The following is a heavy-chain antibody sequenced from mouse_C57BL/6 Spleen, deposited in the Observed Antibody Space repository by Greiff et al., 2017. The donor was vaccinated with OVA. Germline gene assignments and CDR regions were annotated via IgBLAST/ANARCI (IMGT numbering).Heavy chain of an antibody. CDR2: INPGSGGT. V-gene: IGHV1-54*01. J-gene: IGHJ3*01. CDR1: GYAFTNYL. D-gene: IGHD2-1*01. CDR3: AREGDYGNSWFAY. Sequence: VQLQQSGAELVRPGTSVKVSCKASGYAFTNYLIEWVKQRPGQGLEWIGVINPGSGGTNYNEKFKGKATLTADKSSSTAYMQLSSLTSEDSAVYFCAREGDYGNSWFAYWGQGTLVTVSA.